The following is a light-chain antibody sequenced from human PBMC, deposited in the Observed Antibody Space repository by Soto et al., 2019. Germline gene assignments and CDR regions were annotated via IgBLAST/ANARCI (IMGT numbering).Light chain of an antibody. CDR3: QKYDSDPRT. CDR2: GSS. CDR1: QSISSY. J-gene: IGKJ1*01. V-gene: IGKV1-27*01. Sequence: DIQMTQSPSSLSASVGDRVTITCRASQSISSYLNWYQQKPGTVPKLLIYGSSTLHSGVPSRFSGSGSGTDFTLTISSLQPEDVATYYCQKYDSDPRTFGQGTKVDIK.